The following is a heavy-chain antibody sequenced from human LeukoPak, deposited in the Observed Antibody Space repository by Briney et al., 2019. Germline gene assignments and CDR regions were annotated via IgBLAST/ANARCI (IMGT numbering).Heavy chain of an antibody. CDR3: ARGYCSSTSCYTYNWFDP. CDR2: IYYSGST. CDR1: GGSMNSYY. V-gene: IGHV4-59*08. D-gene: IGHD2-2*02. J-gene: IGHJ5*02. Sequence: SETLSLTCTVSGGSMNSYYWSWIRQPPGRGLEWIGYIYYSGSTYYNPSLKSRVTISVDTSKNQFSLKLSSVTAADTAVYYCARGYCSSTSCYTYNWFDPWGQGTLVTVSS.